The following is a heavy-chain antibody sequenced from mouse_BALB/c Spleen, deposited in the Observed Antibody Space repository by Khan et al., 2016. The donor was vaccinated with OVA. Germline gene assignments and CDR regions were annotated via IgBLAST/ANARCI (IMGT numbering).Heavy chain of an antibody. J-gene: IGHJ3*01. Sequence: SGPDLVKPGASVKLSCKASGYSFTLYYMSWVKQSHGKSLEWIGRFILFTDNINYNQEFKGKAILTVDKSSNTAYMELRSLTSEDSAVYFCARGYDFFASWGQGTLVTVSA. CDR1: GYSFTLYY. V-gene: IGHV1-26*01. CDR3: ARGYDFFAS. CDR2: FILFTDNI. D-gene: IGHD2-14*01.